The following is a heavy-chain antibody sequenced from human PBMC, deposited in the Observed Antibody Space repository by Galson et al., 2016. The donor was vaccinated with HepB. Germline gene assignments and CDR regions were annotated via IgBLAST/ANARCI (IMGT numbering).Heavy chain of an antibody. CDR2: INPSDGIA. CDR3: ARLAYDFDMDV. J-gene: IGHJ6*03. V-gene: IGHV1-46*01. CDR1: GYTFTKYY. Sequence: VKVSCKASGYTFTKYYMQWVRQAPGQGLQWMGIINPSDGIASYAQKFQGRVTMTRDTSTSTVYMELSRLRFDDTAVYYCARLAYDFDMDVWGKGTTVTVSS. D-gene: IGHD3-16*01.